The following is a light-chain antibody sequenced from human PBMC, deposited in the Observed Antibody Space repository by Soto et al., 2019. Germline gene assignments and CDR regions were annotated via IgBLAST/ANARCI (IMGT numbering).Light chain of an antibody. J-gene: IGKJ4*01. V-gene: IGKV3-11*01. Sequence: ESVLTQSPATLSLSPGERATLSCRASQSVSSYLAWYQQKPGQAPMLLIYDASNRATGIPARFSGSGSGTDFTLTISSLEPEDFAVYYCQQRSNWLTFGGGTKVEIK. CDR2: DAS. CDR1: QSVSSY. CDR3: QQRSNWLT.